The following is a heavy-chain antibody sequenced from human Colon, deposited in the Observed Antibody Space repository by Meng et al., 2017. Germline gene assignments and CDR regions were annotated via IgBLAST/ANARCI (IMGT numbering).Heavy chain of an antibody. CDR1: GFTFSSYA. CDR2: ISGSGGST. J-gene: IGHJ3*02. Sequence: GESLKISCAASGFTFSSYAMSWVRQAPGKGLEWVSAISGSGGSTYYADSVKGRFTISRDNSKNTLYLQMNSLRAEDTAVYYCAKEGGLWFGELKDAFDIWGQGTMVT. D-gene: IGHD3-10*01. V-gene: IGHV3-23*01. CDR3: AKEGGLWFGELKDAFDI.